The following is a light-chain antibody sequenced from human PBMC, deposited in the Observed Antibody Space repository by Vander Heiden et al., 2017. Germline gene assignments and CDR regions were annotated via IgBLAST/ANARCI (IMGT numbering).Light chain of an antibody. J-gene: IGKJ4*01. Sequence: EIVLTQSPATLSLSPGEIATLSCRASQSISTYLAWYQQKPGQAPRLLIYDVSDRATGIPARFSGSGSGTDFTLTISSLEPEDFAVYYCQQRSTWPLTFGGGTKVEIK. CDR1: QSISTY. V-gene: IGKV3-11*01. CDR3: QQRSTWPLT. CDR2: DVS.